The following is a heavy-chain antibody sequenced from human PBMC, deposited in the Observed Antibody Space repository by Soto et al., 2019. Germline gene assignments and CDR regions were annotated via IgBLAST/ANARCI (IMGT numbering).Heavy chain of an antibody. J-gene: IGHJ2*01. V-gene: IGHV4-34*01. Sequence: ETLSLTCAVYGGSFSGYYWSWVRQPPGKGLEWIGEITRSGGINYNPSLESRVTMSLDTSKNHFSLRLNSVSDADTSIYYCARLFAGATGDWYFDLWGRGTLVTVSS. CDR1: GGSFSGYY. CDR2: ITRSGGI. CDR3: ARLFAGATGDWYFDL. D-gene: IGHD2-21*02.